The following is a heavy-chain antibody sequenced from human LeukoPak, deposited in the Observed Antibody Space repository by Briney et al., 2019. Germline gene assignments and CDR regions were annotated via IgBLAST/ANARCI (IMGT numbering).Heavy chain of an antibody. J-gene: IGHJ4*02. D-gene: IGHD3-22*01. V-gene: IGHV4-39*01. CDR1: GGSISSSNYY. CDR2: IYYSGST. Sequence: SETLSLTCSVSGGSISSSNYYWSWIRQPPGKGLEWIGIIYYSGSTSYNPSLKSRVTISIDTSKNQFSLKLTSVTAADTAVYYCAGPLLTYYSDSSAYSWGQGTLVTVSS. CDR3: AGPLLTYYSDSSAYS.